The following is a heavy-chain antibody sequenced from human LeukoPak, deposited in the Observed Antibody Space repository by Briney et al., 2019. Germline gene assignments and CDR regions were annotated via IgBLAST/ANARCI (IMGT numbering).Heavy chain of an antibody. D-gene: IGHD1-14*01. Sequence: GESLQISCKGSGYRFTSYWIGWVRQMPGKGLEWMGIIYPGDSDARYSPSFQGPVTISADKSISTAYLQWSSLKASDTAMYYCARQGLGIRSPALDYWGQGTLVTVSS. CDR3: ARQGLGIRSPALDY. J-gene: IGHJ4*02. CDR1: GYRFTSYW. V-gene: IGHV5-51*01. CDR2: IYPGDSDA.